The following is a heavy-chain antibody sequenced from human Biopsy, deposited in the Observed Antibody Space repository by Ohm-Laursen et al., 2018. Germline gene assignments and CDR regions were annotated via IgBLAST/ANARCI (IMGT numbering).Heavy chain of an antibody. CDR3: ARDSPSYADYPFDY. CDR1: GYSIKSGYY. D-gene: IGHD4-17*01. Sequence: GTLSLTCAVSGYSIKSGYYWGWIRQPPGKGLEWIGNIYHSGSTYYNPSLKSRVTMSLDTSKNQFSLRLRSVTAADTAVYYCARDSPSYADYPFDYWGQGTLVTVSS. CDR2: IYHSGST. V-gene: IGHV4-38-2*02. J-gene: IGHJ4*02.